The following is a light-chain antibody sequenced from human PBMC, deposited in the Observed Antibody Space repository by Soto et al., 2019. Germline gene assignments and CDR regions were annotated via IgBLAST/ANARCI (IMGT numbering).Light chain of an antibody. CDR3: QQYGTSPWT. CDR2: GPS. CDR1: QSVSSTY. V-gene: IGKV3-20*01. Sequence: EIVLTQSPGTLSLSPGERATLSCRASQSVSSTYLAWYQQKPGQAPRLLIYGPSSRATGIPDRFSGSGSGTDFTLTISRLEPDDFAVYYCQQYGTSPWTFGQGTKV. J-gene: IGKJ1*01.